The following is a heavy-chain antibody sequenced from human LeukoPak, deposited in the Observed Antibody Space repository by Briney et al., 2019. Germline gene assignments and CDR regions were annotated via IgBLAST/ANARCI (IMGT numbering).Heavy chain of an antibody. CDR2: IGTAGDT. D-gene: IGHD3-3*01. J-gene: IGHJ4*02. V-gene: IGHV3-13*01. CDR1: GFTFSSYD. Sequence: PGGSLRLSCAASGFTFSSYDMHWVRQATGKGLEWVSAIGTAGDTYYPGSVKGRFTISRENAKNSLYLQMNSLRAGDTAVYYCARGRARRFWSEPDFFDYWGQGTLVTVSS. CDR3: ARGRARRFWSEPDFFDY.